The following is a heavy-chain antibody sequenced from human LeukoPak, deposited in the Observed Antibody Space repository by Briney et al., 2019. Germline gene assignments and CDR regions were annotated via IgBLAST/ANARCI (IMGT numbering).Heavy chain of an antibody. J-gene: IGHJ6*03. CDR2: IYYSGST. Sequence: SETLSLACTVSDGSIRSSSYDWGWIRQHPGKGLEWIGSIYYSGSTYYNPSLKSRISMSVDTSKKQFSLKLSSVTAADTAVYYCAGDRSYVDVWGKGTTVTVSS. CDR1: DGSIRSSSYD. V-gene: IGHV4-39*07. CDR3: AGDRSYVDV.